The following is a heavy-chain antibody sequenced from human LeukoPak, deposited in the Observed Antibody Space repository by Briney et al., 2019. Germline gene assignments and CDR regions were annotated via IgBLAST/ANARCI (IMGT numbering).Heavy chain of an antibody. V-gene: IGHV4-59*01. CDR3: ARGASGYCSSTSCLDFDY. J-gene: IGHJ4*02. CDR1: GGSISSYY. D-gene: IGHD2-2*01. CDR2: IYYSGST. Sequence: SETLSLTCTVSGGSISSYYWSWIRQPPGKGLEWIGYIYYSGSTNYNPSLKSRVTISVDTSKNQFSLKLSSVTAAVTAVYYCARGASGYCSSTSCLDFDYWGQGTLVTVSS.